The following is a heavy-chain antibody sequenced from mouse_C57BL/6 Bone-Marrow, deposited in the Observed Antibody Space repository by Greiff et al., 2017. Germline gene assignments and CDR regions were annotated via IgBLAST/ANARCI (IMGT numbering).Heavy chain of an antibody. V-gene: IGHV1-64*01. CDR2: IHPNSGST. J-gene: IGHJ3*01. Sequence: QVQLQQPGAELVKPGASVTLSCKASGYTFTSYWMHWVKQRPGQGLEWIGMIHPNSGSTNYNEKFKSKATLTVDKSSRTAYMQLSSLTSEDSAVYDCARAPFYYGNSAWFAYWGQGSLVTVS. CDR3: ARAPFYYGNSAWFAY. CDR1: GYTFTSYW. D-gene: IGHD2-1*01.